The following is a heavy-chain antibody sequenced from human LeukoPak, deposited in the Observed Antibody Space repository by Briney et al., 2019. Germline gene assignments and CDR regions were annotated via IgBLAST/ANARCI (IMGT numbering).Heavy chain of an antibody. V-gene: IGHV4-4*07. D-gene: IGHD1-1*01. CDR1: GASICSDH. J-gene: IGHJ4*02. Sequence: PSETLSLTCTLSGASICSDHWGWIRQPAGKGLEWIGRISTRGRTSYNPSLKSRVTMSVATSKNQFSLKLSSVTAADTAVDDCAREEGAYNSSWVDFDYWGQGTLVTVSS. CDR3: AREEGAYNSSWVDFDY. CDR2: ISTRGRT.